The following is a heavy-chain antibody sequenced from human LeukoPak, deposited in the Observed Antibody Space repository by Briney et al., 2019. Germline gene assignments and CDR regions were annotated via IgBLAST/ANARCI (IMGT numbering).Heavy chain of an antibody. CDR3: ARPVQLLGKYNWFDP. Sequence: ASVKVSCKASGYTFTSYAMHWVRQAPGQRLEWMGWINAGNGNTKYSQEFQGRVTITRDTSASTAYMELSSLRSEDMAVYYCARPVQLLGKYNWFDPWGQGTLVTVSS. D-gene: IGHD2-2*01. J-gene: IGHJ5*02. CDR2: INAGNGNT. V-gene: IGHV1-3*03. CDR1: GYTFTSYA.